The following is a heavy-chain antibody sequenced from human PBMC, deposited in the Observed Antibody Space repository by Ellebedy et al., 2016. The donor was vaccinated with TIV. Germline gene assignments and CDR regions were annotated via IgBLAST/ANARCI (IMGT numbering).Heavy chain of an antibody. V-gene: IGHV4-39*01. CDR1: GDSINNSPYF. CDR2: IYFGGST. J-gene: IGHJ4*02. D-gene: IGHD3-22*01. CDR3: ARQYNYGTSGYYVDY. Sequence: MPSETLSLTCSVSGDSINNSPYFWGWIRQPPGKGLEWIGSIYFGGSTFYNPSLKSRVTISVDTSKNQFSLKLSSVTAADTAVYYCARQYNYGTSGYYVDYWGQGTLLTVSS.